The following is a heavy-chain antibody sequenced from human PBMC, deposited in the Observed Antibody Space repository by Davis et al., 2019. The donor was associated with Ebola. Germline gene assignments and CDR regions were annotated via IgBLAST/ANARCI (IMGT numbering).Heavy chain of an antibody. CDR3: ARALGGEDD. CDR2: IKQDGSEK. CDR1: GFTFSSSW. D-gene: IGHD3-16*01. J-gene: IGHJ4*02. Sequence: GESLKISCAASGFTFSSSWMSWVRQAPGKGLEWVANIKQDGSEKYYVDSVKGRFTVYRDNAKNSMYVQMNSLRAEDTAVYYCARALGGEDDWGQGTMVTVSS. V-gene: IGHV3-7*01.